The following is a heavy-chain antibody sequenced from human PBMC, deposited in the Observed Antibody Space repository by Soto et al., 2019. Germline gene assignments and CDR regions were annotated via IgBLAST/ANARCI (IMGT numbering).Heavy chain of an antibody. Sequence: NPSETLSLTCAVSGYSISSGYYWGWIRQPPGKGLEWIGSIYHSGSTYYNPSLKSRVTISVDTSKNQFSLKLSSVTAADTAVYYCARDGTAYYDILTGYYNEVGWFDPWGQGTLVTVSS. CDR1: GYSISSGYY. D-gene: IGHD3-9*01. CDR2: IYHSGST. J-gene: IGHJ5*02. CDR3: ARDGTAYYDILTGYYNEVGWFDP. V-gene: IGHV4-38-2*02.